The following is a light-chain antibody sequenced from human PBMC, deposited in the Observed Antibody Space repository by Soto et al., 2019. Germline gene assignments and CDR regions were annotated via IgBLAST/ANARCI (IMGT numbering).Light chain of an antibody. CDR2: INN. CDR1: SSNIGSNS. Sequence: QSVLTQPPSASGTPGQRVTISCSGSSSNIGSNSVNWYQQLPGTAPKLLIYINNQRPSGVPDRFSGSKSGTSASLAISGFQSEDEADYYCVAWDDSLNGVIFGGGPQLTVL. J-gene: IGLJ2*01. CDR3: VAWDDSLNGVI. V-gene: IGLV1-44*01.